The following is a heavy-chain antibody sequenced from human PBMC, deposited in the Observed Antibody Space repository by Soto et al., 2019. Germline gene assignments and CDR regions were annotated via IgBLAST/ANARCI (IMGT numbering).Heavy chain of an antibody. CDR1: GGTFSTYT. CDR3: ATYSGSYFFHY. J-gene: IGHJ4*02. Sequence: SVKVSCKASGGTFSTYTISWVRQAPGQGLEWMGGIIPMFGTAIYAQKFQGRVTITADESTSTAYMELSSLRSEDTAVYCCATYSGSYFFHYWGQGTLVTVSS. V-gene: IGHV1-69*13. CDR2: IIPMFGTA. D-gene: IGHD1-26*01.